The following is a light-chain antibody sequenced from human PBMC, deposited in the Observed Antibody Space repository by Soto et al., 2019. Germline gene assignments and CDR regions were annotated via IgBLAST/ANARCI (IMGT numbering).Light chain of an antibody. Sequence: EIVMTQSPASLSVSPGEGATLSCRASQTVASNLAWYQQKPGQAPRLLIHGASTRATGVPARFSGGGSGTDFTLTISSLQSEDFGVYYCQQYHNWPPQYTFGQGTKLQIK. J-gene: IGKJ2*01. V-gene: IGKV3-15*01. CDR3: QQYHNWPPQYT. CDR2: GAS. CDR1: QTVASN.